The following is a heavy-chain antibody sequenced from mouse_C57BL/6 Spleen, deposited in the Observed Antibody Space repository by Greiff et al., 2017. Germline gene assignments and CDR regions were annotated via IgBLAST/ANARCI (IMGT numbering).Heavy chain of an antibody. CDR1: GYTFTSYW. Sequence: QVQLQQPGAELVKPGASVKLSCKASGYTFTSYWMHWVKPRPGQGLEWIGMIHPNSGSTNYNEKFKSKATLTVDKSSSTAYMQLSSLTSEDSAVYYCASSPPGGYYAMDYWGQGTSVTVAS. J-gene: IGHJ4*01. V-gene: IGHV1-64*01. CDR2: IHPNSGST. CDR3: ASSPPGGYYAMDY.